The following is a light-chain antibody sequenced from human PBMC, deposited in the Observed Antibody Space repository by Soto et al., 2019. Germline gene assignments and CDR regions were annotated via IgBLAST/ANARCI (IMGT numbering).Light chain of an antibody. CDR2: LTS. CDR1: QSISTY. V-gene: IGKV1-39*01. J-gene: IGKJ1*01. Sequence: DIQMTQSPSSLSASVGDRVTITCRASQSISTYLNWFQQKPGRAPKLLIYLTSTLQSGVPSRFSGRGSETAVAHTISSLQPEDFATYHCQQSSTTPWTFGQGTKVYVK. CDR3: QQSSTTPWT.